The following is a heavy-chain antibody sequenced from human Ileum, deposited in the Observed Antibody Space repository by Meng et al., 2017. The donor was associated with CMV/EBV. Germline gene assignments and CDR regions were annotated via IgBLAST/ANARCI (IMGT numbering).Heavy chain of an antibody. V-gene: IGHV3-74*01. CDR1: GFSFGTYW. CDR2: ITSDGSST. Sequence: GGSLRLSCATSGFSFGTYWMHWVRQVPGKGLVWVSRITSDGSSTTYADSVKGRFTIARDNAKNTLYLQMNSLRAEDTAVYYCVRSRSSGDYWGQGTLVTVSS. D-gene: IGHD3-10*01. CDR3: VRSRSSGDY. J-gene: IGHJ4*02.